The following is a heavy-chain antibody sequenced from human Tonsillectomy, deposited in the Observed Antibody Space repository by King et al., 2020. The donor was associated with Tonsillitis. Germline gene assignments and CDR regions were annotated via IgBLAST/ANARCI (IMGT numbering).Heavy chain of an antibody. CDR1: GFTFYNYW. V-gene: IGHV3-7*01. D-gene: IGHD3-3*01. J-gene: IGHJ4*02. CDR2: IDQDGSEK. CDR3: TTFWSDYFDY. Sequence: VQLVESGGGFVQPGGSLRLSCAASGFTFYNYWMSWVRQAPGKGLEWVANIDQDGSEKFYVDSVKGRFTISRDNAKNSLYLQMNSLRAEDTAVYFCTTFWSDYFDYWGQGTLVTVSS.